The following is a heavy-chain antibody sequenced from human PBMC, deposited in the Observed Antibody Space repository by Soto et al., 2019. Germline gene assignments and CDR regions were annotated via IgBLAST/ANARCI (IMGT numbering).Heavy chain of an antibody. CDR1: GYTFTSYA. Sequence: VASVKVSCKASGYTFTSYAMHWVRQAPGQRLEWMGWINAGNGNKKYSQKFQGRVTITRDTSASTAYMELSSLRSEDTAVYYCARDFGPTRYYYYGMDVWGQGTTVTVSS. CDR3: ARDFGPTRYYYYGMDV. J-gene: IGHJ6*02. CDR2: INAGNGNK. D-gene: IGHD3-3*01. V-gene: IGHV1-3*01.